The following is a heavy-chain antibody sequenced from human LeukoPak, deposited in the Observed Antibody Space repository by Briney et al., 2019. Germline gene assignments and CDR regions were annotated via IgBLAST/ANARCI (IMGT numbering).Heavy chain of an antibody. CDR1: GYTFTGYY. J-gene: IGHJ4*02. CDR3: ARLTTTVTSFDY. V-gene: IGHV1-2*02. D-gene: IGHD4-17*01. Sequence: ASVKISCKASGYTFTGYYMHWVRQAPGQGLEWMGWINPNSGGTNYAQKFQGRVTMTRDTSISTAYMEMSRLRSDDTAVYYCARLTTTVTSFDYWGQGTLVTVSS. CDR2: INPNSGGT.